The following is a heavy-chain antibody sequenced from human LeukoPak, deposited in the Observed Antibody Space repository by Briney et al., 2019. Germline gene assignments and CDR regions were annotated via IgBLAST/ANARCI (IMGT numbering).Heavy chain of an antibody. J-gene: IGHJ4*02. CDR3: AKDGGGWYSSGWYYFDY. CDR2: ISGSGGRT. Sequence: GGSLRLSCAASGFTFGSYAMHWVRQAPGKGPEWVSAISGSGGRTYYADSVKGRFTISRDNSKNTLCLQMNSLRAEDTAVYYCAKDGGGWYSSGWYYFDYWGQGTLVTDSS. D-gene: IGHD6-19*01. CDR1: GFTFGSYA. V-gene: IGHV3-23*01.